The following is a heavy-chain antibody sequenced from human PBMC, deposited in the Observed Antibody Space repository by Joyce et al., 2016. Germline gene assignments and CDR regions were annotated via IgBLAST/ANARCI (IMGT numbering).Heavy chain of an antibody. CDR1: GFTFGSYS. V-gene: IGHV3-48*04. J-gene: IGHJ4*02. D-gene: IGHD4-11*01. Sequence: EVQLVESGGGLAQPGGSLRLSCASSGFTFGSYSMNWLRQAPGKGLEWVSHISRSGITMYYADSVRGRFIISRDDAKKSVYLQMNDLRVDDTAVYYCGRHDYSNTDYFGQGTLVTVSS. CDR3: GRHDYSNTDY. CDR2: ISRSGITM.